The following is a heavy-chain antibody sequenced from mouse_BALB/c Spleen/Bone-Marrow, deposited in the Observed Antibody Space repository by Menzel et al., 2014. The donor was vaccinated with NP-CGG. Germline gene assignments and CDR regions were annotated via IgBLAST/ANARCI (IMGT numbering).Heavy chain of an antibody. D-gene: IGHD4-1*01. CDR2: INPGSGGT. J-gene: IGHJ3*01. CDR1: GYAFTNYL. CDR3: ARNANWLFTY. V-gene: IGHV1-54*01. Sequence: VQLQQSGAELVRPGTSVKVSCKASGYAFTNYLIEWIKQRPGQGLEWIGVINPGSGGTNYNEKFKGKATLTADKSSSTAYIQLSSLTSDVSAVYFCARNANWLFTYWGQGTLVTVSA.